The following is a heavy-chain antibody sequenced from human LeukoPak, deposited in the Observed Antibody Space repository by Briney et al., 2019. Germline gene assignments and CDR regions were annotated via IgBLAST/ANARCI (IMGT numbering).Heavy chain of an antibody. D-gene: IGHD6-19*01. CDR1: GFTFSSYG. CDR3: AKAMGGWITENFDY. CDR2: ISYDGSNK. J-gene: IGHJ4*02. Sequence: GRSLRLSCAASGFTFSSYGMHWVRQAPGKGLEWVAVISYDGSNKYYADSVKGRFTISRDNSKNTLYLQMNSLRAEDTAVYYCAKAMGGWITENFDYWGQGTLVTVSS. V-gene: IGHV3-30*18.